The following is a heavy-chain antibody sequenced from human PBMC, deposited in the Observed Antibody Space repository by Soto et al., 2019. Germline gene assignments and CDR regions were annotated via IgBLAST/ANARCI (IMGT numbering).Heavy chain of an antibody. CDR1: GGSISSYY. J-gene: IGHJ6*02. Sequence: PSETLSLTCTVSGGSISSYYWSWIRQPPGKGLEWIGYIYCSGSTNYNPSLKSRVTISVDTSKNQFSLKLSSVTAADTAVYYCARAGDRDTAMVYYYYGMDVWGQGTTVTVSS. CDR3: ARAGDRDTAMVYYYYGMDV. V-gene: IGHV4-59*01. D-gene: IGHD5-18*01. CDR2: IYCSGST.